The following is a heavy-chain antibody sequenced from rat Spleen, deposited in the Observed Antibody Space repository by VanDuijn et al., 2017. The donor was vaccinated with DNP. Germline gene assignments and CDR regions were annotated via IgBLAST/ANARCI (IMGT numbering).Heavy chain of an antibody. Sequence: EVQLVESGGGLVQPGRSLKLSCVASGFTFSDYNMAWVRQAPKKGLEWVASISSNGDDTYYPDSVKGRFTISRDNAKNILYLQMDSLRSEETATYYCARVQLGYYAMDAWGQGTSVTVSS. CDR2: ISSNGDDT. CDR1: GFTFSDYN. D-gene: IGHD1-10*01. V-gene: IGHV5S11*01. CDR3: ARVQLGYYAMDA. J-gene: IGHJ4*01.